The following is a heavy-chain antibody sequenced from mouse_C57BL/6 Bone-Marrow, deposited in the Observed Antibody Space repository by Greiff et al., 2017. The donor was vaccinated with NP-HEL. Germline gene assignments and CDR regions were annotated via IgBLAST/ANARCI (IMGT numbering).Heavy chain of an antibody. J-gene: IGHJ2*01. D-gene: IGHD4-1*01. Sequence: EVKLMESGPGLVKPSQSLSLTCSVTGYSITSGYYWNWIRQFPGNKLEWMGYISYDGSNNYNPSLKNRISITRDTSKNQFFLKLNSVTTEDTATYYCARERLTGTFDYWGQGTTLTVSS. CDR2: ISYDGSN. CDR1: GYSITSGYY. V-gene: IGHV3-6*01. CDR3: ARERLTGTFDY.